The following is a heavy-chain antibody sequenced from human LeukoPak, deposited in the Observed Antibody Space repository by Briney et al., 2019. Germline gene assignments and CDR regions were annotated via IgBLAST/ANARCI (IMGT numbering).Heavy chain of an antibody. Sequence: GGSLRLSCAASGFTFSDYYMSWIRQAPGKGLEWVSYISSSGSTIYYVDSVKGRFTISRDNAKNSLYLQMNSLRAEDTAVYYCARISDYGDYNYWGQGTLVTVSS. D-gene: IGHD4-17*01. CDR3: ARISDYGDYNY. CDR1: GFTFSDYY. V-gene: IGHV3-11*04. J-gene: IGHJ4*02. CDR2: ISSSGSTI.